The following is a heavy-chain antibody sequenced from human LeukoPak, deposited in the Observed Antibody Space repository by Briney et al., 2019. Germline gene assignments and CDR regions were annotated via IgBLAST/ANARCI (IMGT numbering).Heavy chain of an antibody. Sequence: ASVKVSCKASGYTFTGYYMHWVRQAPGQGLEWMGWINPNGGGTNYAQKFQGWVTMTRDTSISTAYMELSRLRSDDTAVYYCARGGSSGYYYGSDYWGQGTLVTVSS. J-gene: IGHJ4*02. CDR2: INPNGGGT. V-gene: IGHV1-2*04. CDR1: GYTFTGYY. D-gene: IGHD3-22*01. CDR3: ARGGSSGYYYGSDY.